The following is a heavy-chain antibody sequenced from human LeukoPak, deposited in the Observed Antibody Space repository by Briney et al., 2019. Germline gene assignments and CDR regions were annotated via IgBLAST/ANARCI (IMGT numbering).Heavy chain of an antibody. CDR1: GFTLSSFE. V-gene: IGHV3-23*01. D-gene: IGHD1/OR15-1a*01. J-gene: IGHJ4*02. CDR3: ARNRGSYRVS. CDR2: IDYSGGSS. Sequence: GGSLRLSCTVSGFTLSSFEMSWIRQAPGKGLEGVSSIDYSGGSSYYADSVKGRFTISRDDSKNPLYLQLNSLRAEDTAVYYCARNRGSYRVSWGEATLVSVSS.